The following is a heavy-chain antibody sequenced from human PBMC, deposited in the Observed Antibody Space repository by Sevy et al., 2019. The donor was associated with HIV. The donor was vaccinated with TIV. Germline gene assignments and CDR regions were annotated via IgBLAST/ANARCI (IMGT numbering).Heavy chain of an antibody. CDR1: GFTFSSYS. CDR3: SRETADYDILTGYYRGGAYFDY. J-gene: IGHJ4*02. Sequence: GGSLRLSCAASGFTFSSYSMNWVRQAPGKGLEWVSSISSSSSYIYYADSVKGRFTISRDNAKNSLYLHLNSLSAEDTAMYYCSRETADYDILTGYYRGGAYFDYWGQGTLVTVSS. CDR2: ISSSSSYI. V-gene: IGHV3-21*01. D-gene: IGHD3-9*01.